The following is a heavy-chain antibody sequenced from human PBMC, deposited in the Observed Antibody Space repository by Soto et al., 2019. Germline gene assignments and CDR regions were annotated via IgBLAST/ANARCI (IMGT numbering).Heavy chain of an antibody. CDR3: ARCYCSVGSCYTCWHFDL. CDR2: IGPYNGNT. J-gene: IGHJ2*01. D-gene: IGHD2-15*01. Sequence: QVQLVQSGAEVKKPGASVKVSCKASGYTFNNYGISWVRQAPGQGLEWMGWIGPYNGNTDHAQNFQGRVTMTTDTSTNTAYTELRRLRSDDTALYYCARCYCSVGSCYTCWHFDLWGRGTLVTVSS. CDR1: GYTFNNYG. V-gene: IGHV1-18*01.